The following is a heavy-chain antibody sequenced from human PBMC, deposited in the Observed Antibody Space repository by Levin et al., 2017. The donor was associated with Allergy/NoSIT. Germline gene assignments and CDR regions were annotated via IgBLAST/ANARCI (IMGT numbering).Heavy chain of an antibody. J-gene: IGHJ4*02. D-gene: IGHD2-2*01. CDR3: TTDDLAVVPAAMLWLRIN. CDR1: GFTFSNAW. V-gene: IGHV3-15*01. Sequence: GGSLRLSCAASGFTFSNAWMSWVRQAPGKGLEWVGRIKSKTDGGTTDYAAPVKGRFTISRDDSKNTLYLQMNSLKTEDTAVYYCTTDDLAVVPAAMLWLRINWGQGTLVTVSS. CDR2: IKSKTDGGTT.